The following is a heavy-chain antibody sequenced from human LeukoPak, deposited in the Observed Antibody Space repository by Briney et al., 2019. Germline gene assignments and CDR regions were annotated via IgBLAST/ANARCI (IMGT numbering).Heavy chain of an antibody. CDR3: ARGGDYGDLRYFDY. CDR2: IYYRGST. V-gene: IGHV4-59*01. J-gene: IGHJ4*02. Sequence: SSETLSLTCTVSGGSINNYYWSWIRQPPGKGLEWIGYIYYRGSTNYNPSLKSRVTFSVDTSKNQFSLKMNTVTAADTAVYYCARGGDYGDLRYFDYWGQGTLVTVSS. D-gene: IGHD4-17*01. CDR1: GGSINNYY.